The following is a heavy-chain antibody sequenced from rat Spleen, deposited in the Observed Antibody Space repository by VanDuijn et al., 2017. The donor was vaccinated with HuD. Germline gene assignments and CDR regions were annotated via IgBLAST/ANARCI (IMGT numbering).Heavy chain of an antibody. CDR3: ARHYGGYSEYVMDA. D-gene: IGHD1-11*01. J-gene: IGHJ4*01. CDR2: ISTGGGNT. CDR1: GLSFSNYD. Sequence: EVQLVESGGGLVQPGRSMKLSCAASGLSFSNYDMAWVRQAPTKGLEWVAYISTGGGNTYYRDSVKGRFTISRDNAKSTLYLQMDSLRSEDTATYYCARHYGGYSEYVMDAWGQGASVTVSS. V-gene: IGHV5-25*01.